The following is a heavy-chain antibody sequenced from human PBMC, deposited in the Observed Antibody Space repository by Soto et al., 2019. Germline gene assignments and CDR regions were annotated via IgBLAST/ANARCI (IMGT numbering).Heavy chain of an antibody. J-gene: IGHJ6*02. D-gene: IGHD2-21*02. CDR3: AREDDGGDSLDV. V-gene: IGHV4-30-4*08. CDR2: IHHSGSI. CDR1: GDSISSDYYH. Sequence: QVQLQQSGPGLVKPSQTLSLTCTVSGDSISSDYYHWTWIRQSPGTGLEWIGYIHHSGSILYNPSLKSRVTISVDTSKNQFPLHLTSVTAADTAVYFCAREDDGGDSLDVWGQGTTVTVSS.